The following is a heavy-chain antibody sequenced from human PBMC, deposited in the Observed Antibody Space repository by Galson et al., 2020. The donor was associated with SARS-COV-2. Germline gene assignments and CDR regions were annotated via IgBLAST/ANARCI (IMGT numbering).Heavy chain of an antibody. D-gene: IGHD4-17*01. CDR1: GTSISSCSYS. Sequence: SETLSLTCAVSGTSISSCSYSWNWIRQPPGKGLEWIGYISHSGGTYYNPSLKSRVTISGDRSKNQFSLRLRSVTAADTAVYYSARLHYGEDATEAFALSGPGPRVT. J-gene: IGHJ3*01. CDR3: ARLHYGEDATEAFAL. CDR2: ISHSGGT. V-gene: IGHV4-30-2*01.